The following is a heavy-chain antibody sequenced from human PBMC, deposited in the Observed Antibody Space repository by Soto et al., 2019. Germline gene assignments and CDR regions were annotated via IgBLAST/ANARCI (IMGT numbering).Heavy chain of an antibody. D-gene: IGHD3-22*01. Sequence: GASVKVSCKASGYTFTSYGISWVRQAPGQGLEWMGWISAYNGNTNYAQKLQGRVTMTTDTSTSTAYMELRSLRSDDTAVYYCARYYHDSSGYYHFDYWGQGTLGTVSS. J-gene: IGHJ4*02. V-gene: IGHV1-18*01. CDR3: ARYYHDSSGYYHFDY. CDR2: ISAYNGNT. CDR1: GYTFTSYG.